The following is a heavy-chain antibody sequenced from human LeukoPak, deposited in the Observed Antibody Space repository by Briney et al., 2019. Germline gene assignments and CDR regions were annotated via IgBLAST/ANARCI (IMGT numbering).Heavy chain of an antibody. J-gene: IGHJ4*02. CDR2: IYYSGST. V-gene: IGHV4-39*01. CDR3: ARGVQYYYDSSGFDY. D-gene: IGHD3-22*01. Sequence: SETLSLTCTVSGRSISSSSYYWGWIRQPPGKGLEWIGSIYYSGSTYYNPSLKSRVIISVDTSKNQFSLKLSSVTAADTAVYYCARGVQYYYDSSGFDYWGQGTLVTVSS. CDR1: GRSISSSSYY.